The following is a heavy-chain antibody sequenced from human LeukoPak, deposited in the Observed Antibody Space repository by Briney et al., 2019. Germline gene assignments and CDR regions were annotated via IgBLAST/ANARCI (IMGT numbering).Heavy chain of an antibody. D-gene: IGHD3-10*01. CDR2: IYYSGST. V-gene: IGHV4-59*08. CDR3: ARPSWGSGSYFSVSYYMDV. CDR1: GGSISSYY. J-gene: IGHJ6*03. Sequence: SETLSLTCTVSGGSISSYYWSWIRQPPGKGLEWIGYIYYSGSTNYNPSLKSRVTISVDTSKNQFSLKLSSVTAADTAVYYCARPSWGSGSYFSVSYYMDVWGKGTTVTVSS.